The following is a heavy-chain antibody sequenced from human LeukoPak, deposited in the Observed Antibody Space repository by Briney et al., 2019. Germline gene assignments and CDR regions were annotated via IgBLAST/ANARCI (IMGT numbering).Heavy chain of an antibody. J-gene: IGHJ6*02. CDR1: GFTFSSYS. V-gene: IGHV3-21*01. CDR2: ISSSSTYI. CDR3: ATSAVPSNFYYYAMDV. Sequence: KPGGSLRLSCAASGFTFSSYSMKWVRQAPGKGLEWVSSISSSSTYIDYADSVKGRFTISRDSAKNSLYLQMNSLRAEDTALYYCATSAVPSNFYYYAMDVWGQGTTVTVSS.